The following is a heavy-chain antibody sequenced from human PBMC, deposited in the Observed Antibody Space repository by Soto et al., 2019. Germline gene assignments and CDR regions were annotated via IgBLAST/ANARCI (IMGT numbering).Heavy chain of an antibody. Sequence: EVQLVESGGGLVKPGGSLRLSCAASGLTFDDYGMNWVRQAPGKGLEWVSGIGCSDDNIGYGDSVKGRFTISRDNAKNSLYLHMNSLRAEDTTVYYCAMGPDGYSGSQRTWYYYDMDVWGKGTTVTVS. CDR1: GLTFDDYG. D-gene: IGHD5-18*01. CDR3: AMGPDGYSGSQRTWYYYDMDV. J-gene: IGHJ6*03. CDR2: IGCSDDNI. V-gene: IGHV3-9*01.